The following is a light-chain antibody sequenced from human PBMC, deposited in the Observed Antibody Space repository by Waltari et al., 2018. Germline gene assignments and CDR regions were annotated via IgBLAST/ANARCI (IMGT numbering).Light chain of an antibody. V-gene: IGKV3-20*01. CDR2: DAS. CDR3: QKYVNLPAT. CDR1: PSVRRS. J-gene: IGKJ1*01. Sequence: SRKARPSVRRSLAWYQKKPGQAPRLLIYDASSRATAIPDRFSGSGSGTDFSLTISRLEPEDFSVYYCQKYVNLPATFGQGTTVEIK.